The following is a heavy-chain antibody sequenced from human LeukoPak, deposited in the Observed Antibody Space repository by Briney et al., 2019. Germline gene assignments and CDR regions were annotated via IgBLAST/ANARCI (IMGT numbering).Heavy chain of an antibody. J-gene: IGHJ4*02. Sequence: ASVKVSCKASGYTFTSYAMNWVRQAPGQGLEWMGWINTNTGNPTYAQGFTGRFVFSLDTSVSTAYLQISSLKAEDTAVYYCARYRVLLWFGESYYFDYWGQGTRVTVSS. CDR2: INTNTGNP. CDR3: ARYRVLLWFGESYYFDY. CDR1: GYTFTSYA. V-gene: IGHV7-4-1*02. D-gene: IGHD3-10*01.